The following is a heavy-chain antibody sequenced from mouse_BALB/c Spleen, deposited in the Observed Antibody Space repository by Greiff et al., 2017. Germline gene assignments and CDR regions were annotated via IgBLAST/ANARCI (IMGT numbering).Heavy chain of an antibody. CDR3: VRDHGITPWFAY. CDR2: IWTGGGT. V-gene: IGHV2-9-2*01. J-gene: IGHJ3*01. D-gene: IGHD1-1*01. CDR1: GFSLTSYD. Sequence: QVQLKESGPGLVAPSQSLSITCTVSGFSLTSYDISWIRQPPGKGLEWLGVIWTGGGTNYNSAFMSRLSISKDNSKSQVFLKMNSLQTDDTAIYYCVRDHGITPWFAYWGQGTLVTVSA.